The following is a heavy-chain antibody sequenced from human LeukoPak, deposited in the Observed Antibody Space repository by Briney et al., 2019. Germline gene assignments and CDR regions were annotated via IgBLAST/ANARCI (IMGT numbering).Heavy chain of an antibody. CDR2: IRSRTSTI. D-gene: IGHD6-19*01. CDR1: GFTFNTYS. J-gene: IGHJ4*02. CDR3: AKDRDPYSSGWYSD. Sequence: GGSLRLSCAASGFTFNTYSMNWVRQAPGKGLEWVSYIRSRTSTIYYADSVKGRFTISTDNAKNSLYLQMNSLRDEDTAVYYCAKDRDPYSSGWYSDWGQGTLVTVSS. V-gene: IGHV3-48*02.